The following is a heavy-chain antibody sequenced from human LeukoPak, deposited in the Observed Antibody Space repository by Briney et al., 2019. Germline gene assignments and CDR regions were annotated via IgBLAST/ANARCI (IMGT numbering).Heavy chain of an antibody. CDR1: GYTFTSYY. J-gene: IGHJ4*02. Sequence: ASVKVSCKASGYTFTSYYMHWVRQAPGQGLEWMGIINPSGGSTSYALKFQGRVTMTRDTSTSTVYMELSSLRSEDTAVYYCARAGPTTVVTPFLQTYFDYWGQGTLVTVSS. D-gene: IGHD4-23*01. CDR2: INPSGGST. CDR3: ARAGPTTVVTPFLQTYFDY. V-gene: IGHV1-46*01.